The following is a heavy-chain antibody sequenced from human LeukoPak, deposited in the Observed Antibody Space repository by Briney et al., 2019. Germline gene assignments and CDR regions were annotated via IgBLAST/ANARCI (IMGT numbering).Heavy chain of an antibody. V-gene: IGHV1-8*03. J-gene: IGHJ3*02. CDR3: ARSGPRITIFGVVNLNDAFDI. CDR1: GYTFTSYD. CDR2: MNPNSGNT. Sequence: ASVKASCKASGYTFTSYDINWVRQATGQGLEWMGWMNPNSGNTGYAQKFQGRVTITRNTSISTAYMELSSLRSEDTAVYYCARSGPRITIFGVVNLNDAFDIWGQGTMVTVSS. D-gene: IGHD3-3*01.